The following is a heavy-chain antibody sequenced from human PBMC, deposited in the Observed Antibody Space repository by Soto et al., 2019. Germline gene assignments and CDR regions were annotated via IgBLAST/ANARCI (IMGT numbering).Heavy chain of an antibody. CDR3: ARGPISPGATSGLAP. Sequence: QVQLVQSGAEVKTPGSSVEVSCKASGGIFSSFSITWVRQVPGHGLEWMGGIIPMTGTPNYAEKFQGRLTLHADASTRPAYWVLSSLNSEDTAVCYCARGPISPGATSGLAPWGQGAVVIFSS. J-gene: IGHJ5*02. V-gene: IGHV1-69*01. CDR2: IIPMTGTP. CDR1: GGIFSSFS. D-gene: IGHD1-1*01.